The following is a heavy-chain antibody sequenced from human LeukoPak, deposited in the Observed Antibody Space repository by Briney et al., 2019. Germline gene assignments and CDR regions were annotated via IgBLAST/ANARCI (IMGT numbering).Heavy chain of an antibody. J-gene: IGHJ4*02. CDR2: IYYSGST. V-gene: IGHV4-39*01. D-gene: IGHD3-10*01. CDR3: ARTAGSGKFDY. CDR1: GGPISSSSYY. Sequence: SETLSLTCAVSGGPISSSSYYWGWIRQPPGKGLEWIGSIYYSGSTHYNPSLKSRLTISVDTSKNQFSLKLSSVTAADTAVYYCARTAGSGKFDYWGQGTLVTVPS.